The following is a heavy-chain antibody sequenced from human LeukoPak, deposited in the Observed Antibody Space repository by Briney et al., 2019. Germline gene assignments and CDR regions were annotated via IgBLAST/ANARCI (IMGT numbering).Heavy chain of an antibody. CDR3: ARSNPSSYEAY. Sequence: PSETLSLTCTVSGDSISNYYWSWIRQPPGKGLEWIGYIYYIGSTNYNPSPKSRVNIPIDMSKTQSSLRLSSVAAAQTALYYCARSNPSSYEAYWGQGTLVTVSS. V-gene: IGHV4-59*01. CDR2: IYYIGST. CDR1: GDSISNYY. J-gene: IGHJ4*02. D-gene: IGHD5-18*01.